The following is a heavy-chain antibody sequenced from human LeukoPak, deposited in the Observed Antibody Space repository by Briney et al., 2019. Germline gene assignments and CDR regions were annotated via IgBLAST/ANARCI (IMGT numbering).Heavy chain of an antibody. Sequence: GGSLRLSCTASGFTFGDYTMSWVRQAPGKGLEWLGFIRSKAFAGTTEYAASVRGRFAISRDDSDGIAYLQMSSLKTEDTAVYYCARDSSGYYIGGDFDYWGQGTLVTVSS. D-gene: IGHD3-22*01. CDR2: IRSKAFAGTT. CDR3: ARDSSGYYIGGDFDY. J-gene: IGHJ4*02. CDR1: GFTFGDYT. V-gene: IGHV3-49*04.